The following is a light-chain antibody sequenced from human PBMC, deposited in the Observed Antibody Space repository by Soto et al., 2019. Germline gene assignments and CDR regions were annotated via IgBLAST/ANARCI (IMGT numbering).Light chain of an antibody. J-gene: IGKJ5*01. CDR1: QSVSSN. Sequence: EIVMTQSPATLSVSPGDRATLSCRASQSVSSNLAWYQQKPGQAPRLLIYDASTRATAIPARFSGSGSGTEFTLSISSLQSEDFAVYYCRQYNNWPPITFGQGTRLEIK. CDR3: RQYNNWPPIT. V-gene: IGKV3-15*01. CDR2: DAS.